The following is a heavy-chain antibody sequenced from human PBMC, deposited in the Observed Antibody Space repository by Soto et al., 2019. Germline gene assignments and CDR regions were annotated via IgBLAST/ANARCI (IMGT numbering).Heavy chain of an antibody. CDR1: GFTFSSYG. CDR2: IWYDGSNK. CDR3: ARDVGPRFGVAISYYYYGMDV. V-gene: IGHV3-33*01. J-gene: IGHJ6*02. Sequence: HPVGSLRLSCAASGFTFSSYGMHWVRQAPGKGLEWVAVIWYDGSNKYYADSVKGRFTISRDNSKNTLYLQMNSLRAEDTAVYYCARDVGPRFGVAISYYYYGMDVWGQGTTVTVSS. D-gene: IGHD3-3*01.